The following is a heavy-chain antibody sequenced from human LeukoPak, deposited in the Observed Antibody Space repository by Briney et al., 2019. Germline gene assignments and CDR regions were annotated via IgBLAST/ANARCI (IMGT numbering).Heavy chain of an antibody. V-gene: IGHV4-4*07. CDR1: GGSISSYY. CDR3: ARGGSGSYWVDY. Sequence: SETLSLTCTVPGGSISSYYWSWIRQPAGKGLEWIGRIYTSGSTNFNPSLKSRVTMSVDTSKNQFSLELRSVTAADTAVYYCARGGSGSYWVDYWGQGTLVTVSS. CDR2: IYTSGST. J-gene: IGHJ4*02. D-gene: IGHD1-26*01.